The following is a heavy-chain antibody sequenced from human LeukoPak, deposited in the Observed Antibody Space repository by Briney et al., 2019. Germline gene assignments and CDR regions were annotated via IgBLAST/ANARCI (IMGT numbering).Heavy chain of an antibody. CDR3: ARHTSPYSSSWYYFDY. CDR1: GYSFTSYW. J-gene: IGHJ4*02. Sequence: GESLKISCKGSGYSFTSYWISWVRQLPGKGLEWTGRIDPSDSYTNYSPSFQGHVTISADKSISTAYPQWSSLKASDTAMYYCARHTSPYSSSWYYFDYWGQGTLVTVSS. CDR2: IDPSDSYT. D-gene: IGHD6-13*01. V-gene: IGHV5-10-1*01.